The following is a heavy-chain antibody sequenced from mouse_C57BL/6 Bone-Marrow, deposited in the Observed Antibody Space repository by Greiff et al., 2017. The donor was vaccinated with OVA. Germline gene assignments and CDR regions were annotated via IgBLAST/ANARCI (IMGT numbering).Heavy chain of an antibody. CDR1: GFTFSSYA. CDR3: ARLTRAMDY. CDR2: ISDGGSYT. V-gene: IGHV5-4*03. Sequence: EVMLVESGGGLVKPGGSLKLSCAASGFTFSSYAMSWVRQTPEKRLEWVATISDGGSYTYYPDNVKGRFTISRDNAKNNLYLQMRHLKSEDTAMYYCARLTRAMDYWGQGTSVTVSS. D-gene: IGHD1-3*01. J-gene: IGHJ4*01.